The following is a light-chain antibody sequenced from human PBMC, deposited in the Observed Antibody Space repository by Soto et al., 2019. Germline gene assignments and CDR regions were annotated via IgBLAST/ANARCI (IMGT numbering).Light chain of an antibody. Sequence: DIQMTQSPSSLSASVGGRVTITCQASQDISNYLNWYQQKPGKAPKLLIYDASNLETGVPSRFSGSGSGTDFTFTISSLQPEDIATYYCQQYDNPLFTFGPGTKVDIK. V-gene: IGKV1-33*01. CDR2: DAS. CDR1: QDISNY. CDR3: QQYDNPLFT. J-gene: IGKJ3*01.